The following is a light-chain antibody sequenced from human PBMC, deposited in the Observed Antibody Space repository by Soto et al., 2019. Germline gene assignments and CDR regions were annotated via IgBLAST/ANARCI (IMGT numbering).Light chain of an antibody. J-gene: IGLJ3*02. CDR3: GTWDGSLRAVV. CDR2: DNN. V-gene: IGLV1-51*01. CDR1: NSNIGNNY. Sequence: QSVLTQPPSVSAAPGQKVTISCSGSNSNIGNNYVSWFQQIPGTAPRLVIYDNNKRPPGIPDRFSGSKSGTSATLDITRLRTGDEADFYCGTWDGSLRAVVFGGGTKLTVL.